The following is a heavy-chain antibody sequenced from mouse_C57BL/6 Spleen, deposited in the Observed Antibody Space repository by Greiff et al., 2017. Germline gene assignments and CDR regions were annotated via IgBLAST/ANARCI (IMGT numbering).Heavy chain of an antibody. V-gene: IGHV1-81*01. Sequence: QVQLQQSGAELARPGASVKLSCKASGYTFTSYGISWVQQRTGQGLEWIGEIYPRSGNTYYNEKFKGKATLTADKSSSTAYMELRRLTSEDSAVYFCAREVGFTTVVASLDYWGQGTTLTVSS. CDR1: GYTFTSYG. D-gene: IGHD1-1*01. CDR2: IYPRSGNT. J-gene: IGHJ2*01. CDR3: AREVGFTTVVASLDY.